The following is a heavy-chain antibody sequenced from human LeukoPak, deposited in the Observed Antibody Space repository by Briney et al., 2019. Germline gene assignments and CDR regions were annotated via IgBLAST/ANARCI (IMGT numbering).Heavy chain of an antibody. V-gene: IGHV4-34*01. CDR3: AKGGGCTSSSCRDWFDP. Sequence: TSETLSLTCAVYGGSFSGHYWSWVRQPPGKGLEWIGEINRDGGTHYNSSLNSRVTISIDTSKSQFSLKVNSVTAADTAVYYCAKGGGCTSSSCRDWFDPWGQGTLVTVSS. D-gene: IGHD2-2*01. CDR2: INRDGGT. J-gene: IGHJ5*02. CDR1: GGSFSGHY.